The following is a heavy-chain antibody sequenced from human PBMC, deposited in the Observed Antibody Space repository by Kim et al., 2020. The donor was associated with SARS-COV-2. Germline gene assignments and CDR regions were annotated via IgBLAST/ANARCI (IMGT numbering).Heavy chain of an antibody. CDR3: ARLYYDTSGYSLHAVDI. Sequence: ASVKVSCKASGYTFTSYAMHWVRQAPGQRLEWMGWINAGNGNTQYSQNFQGRITITRDTSASTAYMELSSLRSDDTAVYYCARLYYDTSGYSLHAVDIWGQGTMVTVPS. CDR1: GYTFTSYA. J-gene: IGHJ3*02. V-gene: IGHV1-3*01. CDR2: INAGNGNT. D-gene: IGHD3-22*01.